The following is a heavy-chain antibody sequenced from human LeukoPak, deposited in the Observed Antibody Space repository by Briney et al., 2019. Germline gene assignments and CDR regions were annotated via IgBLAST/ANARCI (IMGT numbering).Heavy chain of an antibody. D-gene: IGHD5-12*01. CDR2: ISSSSSYI. Sequence: GGALRLSYAASGFTFSSYSMNWVRQAPGKGLEWVSSISSSSSYIYYADSVKGRFTISRDNAKNSLYLQMNSLRAEDTAVYYCARDSWVDIVATPFDYWGQGTLVTVSS. J-gene: IGHJ4*02. CDR3: ARDSWVDIVATPFDY. CDR1: GFTFSSYS. V-gene: IGHV3-21*01.